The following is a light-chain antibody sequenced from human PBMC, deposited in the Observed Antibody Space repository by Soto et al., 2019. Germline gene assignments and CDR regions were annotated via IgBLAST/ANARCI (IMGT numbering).Light chain of an antibody. CDR1: SGDVGAYDF. J-gene: IGLJ1*01. CDR2: DVS. CDR3: VSFTVHYSYV. V-gene: IGLV2-14*01. Sequence: QSVLAQPASVSGSPGQSITISCTGTSGDVGAYDFVSWYQHHPGKAPRLVIYDVSRRPAGASDRFSGSKSGSTASLTTSSLQAEDEADYYCVSFTVHYSYVFGTGTKVTVL.